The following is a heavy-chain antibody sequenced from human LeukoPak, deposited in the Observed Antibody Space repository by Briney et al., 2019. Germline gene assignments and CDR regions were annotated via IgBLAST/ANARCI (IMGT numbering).Heavy chain of an antibody. CDR1: GYTFTGYY. Sequence: ASVKVSCKASGYTFTGYYMHWVRQAPGQGLEWMGWINPNSGGTNYAQKFQGRVTTTRDTSISTAYMELSRLRSDDTAVYYCARDYYYARGAFDIWGQGTMVTVSS. V-gene: IGHV1-2*02. CDR2: INPNSGGT. J-gene: IGHJ3*02. CDR3: ARDYYYARGAFDI. D-gene: IGHD3-10*01.